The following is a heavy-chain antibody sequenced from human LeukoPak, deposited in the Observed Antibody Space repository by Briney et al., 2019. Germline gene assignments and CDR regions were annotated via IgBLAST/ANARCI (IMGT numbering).Heavy chain of an antibody. CDR1: GYTFTGYY. CDR3: ARDSVDIVATIHFDY. CDR2: INPHSGGI. D-gene: IGHD5-12*01. J-gene: IGHJ4*02. Sequence: GASVKVSCTASGYTFTGYYMHWVRQAPGQGLEWMGWINPHSGGINYAPKFQGRVSMTRDTSISTAYMELSRLLSDDTAVYFCARDSVDIVATIHFDYWGQGTLVTVSS. V-gene: IGHV1-2*02.